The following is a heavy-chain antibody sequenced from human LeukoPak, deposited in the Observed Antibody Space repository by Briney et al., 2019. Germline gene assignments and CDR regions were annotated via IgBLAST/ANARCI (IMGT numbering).Heavy chain of an antibody. CDR3: AREAYDSSGYYDLDY. J-gene: IGHJ4*02. CDR1: GYTFTSYY. V-gene: IGHV1-18*04. Sequence: GASVKVSCKASGYTFTSYYMHWVRQAPGQGLEWMGWISAYNGNTNYAQKLQGRVTMTTDTSTSTAYMELRSLRSDDTAVYYCAREAYDSSGYYDLDYWGQGTLVTVSS. CDR2: ISAYNGNT. D-gene: IGHD3-22*01.